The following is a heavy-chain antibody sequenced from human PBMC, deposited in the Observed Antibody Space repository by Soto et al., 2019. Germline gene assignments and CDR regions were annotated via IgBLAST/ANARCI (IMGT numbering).Heavy chain of an antibody. D-gene: IGHD3-22*01. CDR3: AKSDDDERRITMIVVVLDPYFDY. J-gene: IGHJ4*02. Sequence: PGGSLRLSCAASGFTFSSYAMSWVRQAPGKGLEWVSAISGSGGSTYYADSVKGRFTISRDNSKNTLYLQMNSLRAEDTAVYYCAKSDDDERRITMIVVVLDPYFDYWGQGTLVTVSS. V-gene: IGHV3-23*01. CDR2: ISGSGGST. CDR1: GFTFSSYA.